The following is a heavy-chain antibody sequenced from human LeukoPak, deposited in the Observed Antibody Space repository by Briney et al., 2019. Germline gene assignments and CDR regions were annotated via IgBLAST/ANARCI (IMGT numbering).Heavy chain of an antibody. V-gene: IGHV3-23*01. Sequence: SSSRGDSTYVADSVKGRFTIYRDNCKNSHYLQMNTVRAEDTAVYYCVKGPRRDITEAHTVENWGQETLVTVSS. CDR2: SSSRGDST. D-gene: IGHD5-12*01. J-gene: IGHJ4*02. CDR3: VKGPRRDITEAHTVEN.